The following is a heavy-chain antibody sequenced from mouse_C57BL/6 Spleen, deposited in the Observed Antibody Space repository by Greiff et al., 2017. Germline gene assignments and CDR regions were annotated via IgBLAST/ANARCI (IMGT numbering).Heavy chain of an antibody. CDR1: GYTFTDYN. D-gene: IGHD2-5*01. CDR2: INPNNGGT. V-gene: IGHV1-22*01. CDR3: AGYSNYVHAMDY. Sequence: QLQQSGPELVKPGASVKMSCKASGYTFTDYNMHWVKQSHGKSLEWIGYINPNNGGTSYNQKFKGKATLTVNKSSSTAYMELRSLTSEDSAVYYCAGYSNYVHAMDYWGQGTSVTVSS. J-gene: IGHJ4*01.